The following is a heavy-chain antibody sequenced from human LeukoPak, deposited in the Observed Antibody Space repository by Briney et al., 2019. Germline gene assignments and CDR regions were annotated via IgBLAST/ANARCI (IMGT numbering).Heavy chain of an antibody. J-gene: IGHJ4*02. V-gene: IGHV3-30-3*01. CDR1: GLTFSSYA. CDR2: ISDDGGNK. D-gene: IGHD2-2*01. CDR3: ARDISTSCSYFDY. Sequence: PGRTLRLSYAPSGLTFSSYAMPWVRQAPGNGQDWLAVISDDGGNKDYADSVEGRVSISRDNSKDTLYLQMNSLRAEDTAVYYCARDISTSCSYFDYWGQGTLVTVSS.